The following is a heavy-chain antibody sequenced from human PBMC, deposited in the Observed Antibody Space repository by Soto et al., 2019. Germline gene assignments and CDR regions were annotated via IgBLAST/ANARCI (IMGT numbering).Heavy chain of an antibody. D-gene: IGHD3-16*01. CDR1: GGSISDYY. CDR3: ARAFAGFGAYWYFDL. V-gene: IGHV4-59*01. J-gene: IGHJ2*01. CDR2: GYHSVSI. Sequence: SETLSLTGTVSGGSISDYYWSWSRQPPGKALEWIGYGYHSVSIHYNPSLKTRVTISVDTSENQFSLRLSSVTAADTAVYYCARAFAGFGAYWYFDLWGRGTLVTVSS.